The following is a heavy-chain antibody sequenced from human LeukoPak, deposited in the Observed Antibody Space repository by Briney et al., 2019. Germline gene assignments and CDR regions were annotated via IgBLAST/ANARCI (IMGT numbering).Heavy chain of an antibody. V-gene: IGHV3-21*01. CDR2: ISSSSTNI. CDR1: GFAFSSYN. CDR3: ARDWRTSSYIYYLDY. J-gene: IGHJ4*02. D-gene: IGHD3-22*01. Sequence: GGSLRLSCAASGFAFSSYNINWVRQAPGKGLEWVSSISSSSTNIYYADSVKGRFTISRDNAKNSLYLQMNSLRAEDTAVYYCARDWRTSSYIYYLDYWGQGTLVTVSS.